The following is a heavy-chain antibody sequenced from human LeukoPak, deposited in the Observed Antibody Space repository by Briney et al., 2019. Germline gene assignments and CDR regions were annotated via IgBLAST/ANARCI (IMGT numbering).Heavy chain of an antibody. D-gene: IGHD6-13*01. V-gene: IGHV4-34*01. CDR3: ARGGIATPGVGGYFDY. CDR1: GGSFRGYY. J-gene: IGHJ4*02. Sequence: SETLSLTCAVYGGSFRGYYWSWIRQPPGKGLEWIGEISHSGSTNHNPSLKSRVTISEDTSKSQSSLKLSAVTAADTALYYCARGGIATPGVGGYFDYWGQGIFVTVSS. CDR2: ISHSGST.